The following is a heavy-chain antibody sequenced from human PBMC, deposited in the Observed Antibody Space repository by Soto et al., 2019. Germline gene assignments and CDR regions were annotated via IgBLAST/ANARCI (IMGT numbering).Heavy chain of an antibody. D-gene: IGHD2-2*01. Sequence: GGSLRLSCTVFGFAFNNYGINWVRQAPGKGLEWVSSISKSDYTYYSDSVKGRFTISRDNAKNSVSLQMNTLRVEDTAVYYCAREDSIIIPAVSDFWGQGTLVTVSS. J-gene: IGHJ4*02. V-gene: IGHV3-21*01. CDR3: AREDSIIIPAVSDF. CDR1: GFAFNNYG. CDR2: ISKSDYT.